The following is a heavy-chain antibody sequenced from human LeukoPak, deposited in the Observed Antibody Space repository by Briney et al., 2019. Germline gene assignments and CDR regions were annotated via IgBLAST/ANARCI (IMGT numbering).Heavy chain of an antibody. CDR3: ARDQDCSSTSCYGIMDV. V-gene: IGHV1-18*01. Sequence: ASVKVSCKASGYTFTSYGISWVRQAPGQGLEWMGWISAYNGNTDYTQKLQGRVTMTTDTSTSTAYMELRSLRSDDTAVYYCARDQDCSSTSCYGIMDVWGKGTTVTVSS. J-gene: IGHJ6*04. CDR1: GYTFTSYG. D-gene: IGHD2-2*01. CDR2: ISAYNGNT.